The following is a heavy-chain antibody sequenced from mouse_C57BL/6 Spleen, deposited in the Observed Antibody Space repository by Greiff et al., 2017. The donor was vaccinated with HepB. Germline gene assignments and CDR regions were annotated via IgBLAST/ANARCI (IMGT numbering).Heavy chain of an antibody. CDR1: GYTFTSYG. J-gene: IGHJ4*01. CDR2: IYPRSGNT. Sequence: VKLMESGAELARPGASVKLSCKASGYTFTSYGISWVKQRTGQGLEWIGEIYPRSGNTYYNEKFKGKATLTADKYSSTAYMELRSLTSEDSAVYFCARPITTVVDAMDYWGQGTSVTVSS. D-gene: IGHD1-1*01. CDR3: ARPITTVVDAMDY. V-gene: IGHV1-81*01.